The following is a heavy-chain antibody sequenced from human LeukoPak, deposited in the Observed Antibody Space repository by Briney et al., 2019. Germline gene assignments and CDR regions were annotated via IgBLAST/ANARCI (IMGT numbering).Heavy chain of an antibody. V-gene: IGHV3-7*01. CDR1: GFTFMTYA. D-gene: IGHD3-3*01. CDR3: AGISN. J-gene: IGHJ4*02. Sequence: GGSLRLSCAASGFTFMTYAMTWVRQAPGKGLEWVANINEDGSEKYYVDSVKGRFTISRDNAKNSLYLQMNSLRAEDTAVYYCAGISNWGQGTLVTVSS. CDR2: INEDGSEK.